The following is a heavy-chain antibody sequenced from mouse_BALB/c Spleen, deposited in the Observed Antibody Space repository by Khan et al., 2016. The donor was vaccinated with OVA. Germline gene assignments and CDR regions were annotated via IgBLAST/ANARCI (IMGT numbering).Heavy chain of an antibody. CDR2: ITSGGSYT. V-gene: IGHV5-6-4*01. CDR3: TRDRNYYGSSLYFDY. Sequence: EVELVESGGGLVKPGGSLRLSCEASGFTFSSYSMSWVRQTPEKRLEWVATITSGGSYTYYPDSVQGRFTISRDNAKNTLYLQMSSLKSEDTAIYYCTRDRNYYGSSLYFDYWGQGTTLTVSS. D-gene: IGHD1-1*01. J-gene: IGHJ2*01. CDR1: GFTFSSYS.